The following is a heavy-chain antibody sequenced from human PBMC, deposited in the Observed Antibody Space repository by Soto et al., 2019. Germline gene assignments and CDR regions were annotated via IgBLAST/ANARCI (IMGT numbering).Heavy chain of an antibody. Sequence: SETLSLTCTVSRGSISSYYWSWIRQPPGKGLEWIGYLYYSGTTNYNPSLKSRVTMSVDTSRNQFSMKLSSVTTADTAVYYCARDPPDGDSYFDSWGQGTLVTVSS. V-gene: IGHV4-59*01. CDR3: ARDPPDGDSYFDS. J-gene: IGHJ4*02. CDR1: RGSISSYY. CDR2: LYYSGTT. D-gene: IGHD4-17*01.